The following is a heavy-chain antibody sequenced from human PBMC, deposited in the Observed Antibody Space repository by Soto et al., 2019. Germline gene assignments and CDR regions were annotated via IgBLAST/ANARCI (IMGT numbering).Heavy chain of an antibody. Sequence: QVQLVESGGGVVQPGRSLRLSCGASGFTFSSYGMHWVRQAPGKGLEWVAVIWYDGSNKYYADSVKGRFTISRDNSKNTRYLQMNSLRAEDTAVDYCARDPGDTDAFDIWGQGTMVTVSS. CDR3: ARDPGDTDAFDI. D-gene: IGHD3-16*01. J-gene: IGHJ3*02. V-gene: IGHV3-33*01. CDR1: GFTFSSYG. CDR2: IWYDGSNK.